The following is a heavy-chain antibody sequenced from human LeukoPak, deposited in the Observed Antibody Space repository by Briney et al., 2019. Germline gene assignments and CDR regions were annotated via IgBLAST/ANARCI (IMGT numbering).Heavy chain of an antibody. CDR3: AKDFILAIDGSGSYYNPDY. D-gene: IGHD3-10*01. V-gene: IGHV3-30*18. CDR2: ISYDGSNK. Sequence: PGGSLRLSCAASGFTFSSYGMHWVRQAPGKGLEWVAVISYDGSNKYYADSVKGRFTISRDNSKNTLYLQMNSLRAEDTAVYYCAKDFILAIDGSGSYYNPDYWGQGTLVTVSS. J-gene: IGHJ4*02. CDR1: GFTFSSYG.